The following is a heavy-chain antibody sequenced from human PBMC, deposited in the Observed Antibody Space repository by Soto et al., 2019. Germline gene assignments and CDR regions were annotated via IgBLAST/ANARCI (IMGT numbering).Heavy chain of an antibody. CDR2: IYYSGST. Sequence: SETLSLTCTVSGGSISSYYWTWIRQPPGKGLEWIGYIYYSGSTNYKPSLKSRVTISVDTSKNQFSLNLSSVTAADTAVYYCARRMRHYYGMDVWGQGTTVTVSS. V-gene: IGHV4-59*01. CDR1: GGSISSYY. CDR3: ARRMRHYYGMDV. J-gene: IGHJ6*02. D-gene: IGHD2-15*01.